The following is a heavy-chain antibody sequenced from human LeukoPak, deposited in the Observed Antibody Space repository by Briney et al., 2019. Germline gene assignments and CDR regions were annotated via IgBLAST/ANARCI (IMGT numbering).Heavy chain of an antibody. CDR2: IVGSGGIT. V-gene: IGHV3-23*01. D-gene: IGHD5-12*01. J-gene: IGHJ4*02. CDR3: ARDRGSGYGIDY. Sequence: GGSLRLSCAVSGFTFSSYAMSWVRQAPGKGLEWVSGIVGSGGITYYADSVKGRFTISRDNAKNSLYLQMNSLRAEDTAVYYCARDRGSGYGIDYWGQGTLVTVSS. CDR1: GFTFSSYA.